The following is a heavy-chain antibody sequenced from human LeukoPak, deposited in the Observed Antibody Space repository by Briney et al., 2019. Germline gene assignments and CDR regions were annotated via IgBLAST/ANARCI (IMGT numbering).Heavy chain of an antibody. CDR1: GGSFSDYY. CDR2: INHSGST. V-gene: IGHV4-34*01. D-gene: IGHD6-6*01. J-gene: IGHJ4*02. Sequence: SETLSLTCAVYGGSFSDYYWSWIRQPPGKGLEWIGEINHSGSTNYNPPLKSRVTISVDTSKNQFSLKLSSVTAADTAVYYCASKKKVAARPSQIDYWGQGTLVTVSS. CDR3: ASKKKVAARPSQIDY.